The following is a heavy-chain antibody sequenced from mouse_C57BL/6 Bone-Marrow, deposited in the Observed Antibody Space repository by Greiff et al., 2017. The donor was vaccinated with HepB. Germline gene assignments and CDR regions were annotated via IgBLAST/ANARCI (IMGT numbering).Heavy chain of an antibody. CDR3: ARGGYYYGSSYDWYFDV. J-gene: IGHJ1*03. CDR2: INPNNGGT. Sequence: EVQLQQSGPELVKPGASVKIPCKASGYTFTDYNMDWVKQSHGKSLEWIGDINPNNGGTIYNQKFKGKATLTVDKSSSTAYMELRSLTSEDTAVYYCARGGYYYGSSYDWYFDVWGTGTTVTVSS. D-gene: IGHD1-1*01. V-gene: IGHV1-18*01. CDR1: GYTFTDYN.